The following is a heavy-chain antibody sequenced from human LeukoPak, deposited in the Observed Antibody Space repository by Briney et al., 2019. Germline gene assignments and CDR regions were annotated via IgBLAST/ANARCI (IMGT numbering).Heavy chain of an antibody. CDR3: AKRGIVIRAVIIVGFHKEAYYFDY. J-gene: IGHJ4*02. CDR1: GFTFGSSA. V-gene: IGHV3-23*01. Sequence: PGGSLRLSCAASGFTFGSSALSWVRQAPGKGPEWVSTFSRSGPDTYYADSVKGRFTISRDNPKNTLYLQMNSLRAEDTAVYFCAKRGIVIRAVIIVGFHKEAYYFDYWGQGALVTVSS. D-gene: IGHD3-10*01. CDR2: FSRSGPDT.